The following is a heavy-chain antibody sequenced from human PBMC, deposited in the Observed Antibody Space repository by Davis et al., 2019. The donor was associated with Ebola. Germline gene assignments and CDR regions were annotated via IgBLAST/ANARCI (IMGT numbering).Heavy chain of an antibody. CDR2: IHYSGST. V-gene: IGHV4-59*01. CDR1: NDFLNIYY. D-gene: IGHD5-12*01. Sequence: PSETLSLTCTVSNDFLNIYYWAWIRQPPGKGLEWVGFIHYSGSTSYKSSLQSRLTMAVDRSKNQFSLEMSSVTAADTAVYYCARGAARYSGYDFTYYYYGMDVWGQGTTVTVSS. J-gene: IGHJ6*02. CDR3: ARGAARYSGYDFTYYYYGMDV.